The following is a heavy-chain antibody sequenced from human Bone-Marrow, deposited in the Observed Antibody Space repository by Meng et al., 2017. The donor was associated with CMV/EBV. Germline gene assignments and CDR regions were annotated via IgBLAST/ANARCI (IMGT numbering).Heavy chain of an antibody. CDR2: INPNSGGT. CDR3: ARTCSGGSCYSGYGMYV. Sequence: ASVKVSCKASGYTFTSYDINWVRQATGQGLEWMGWINPNSGGTNYAQKFQGRVTMTRDTSISTAYMELSRLRSDDTAVYYCARTCSGGSCYSGYGMYVWGQGTTVTVSS. CDR1: GYTFTSYD. V-gene: IGHV1-2*02. J-gene: IGHJ6*02. D-gene: IGHD2-15*01.